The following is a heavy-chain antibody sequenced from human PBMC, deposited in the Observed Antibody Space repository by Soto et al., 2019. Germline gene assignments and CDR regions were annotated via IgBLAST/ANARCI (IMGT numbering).Heavy chain of an antibody. D-gene: IGHD3-22*01. V-gene: IGHV4-31*03. CDR1: GGSISSGGYY. CDR3: TRVPITMILKCGYYFDY. Sequence: APETLSLTCPVSGGSISSGGYYWSWIRKHPGKGLEWIGYIYYSGSTYYTPSLKSRVTISVDTPKKQFSLKLSSVAAADTAMYYCTRVPITMILKCGYYFDYWVQGTPVAVPS. J-gene: IGHJ4*02. CDR2: IYYSGST.